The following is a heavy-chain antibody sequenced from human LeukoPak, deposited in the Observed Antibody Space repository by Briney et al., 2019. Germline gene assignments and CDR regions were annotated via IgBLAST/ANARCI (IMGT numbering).Heavy chain of an antibody. V-gene: IGHV3-7*03. D-gene: IGHD3-22*01. CDR1: GFTFNNYW. Sequence: GGSLRLSCAASGFTFNNYWMTWVRQAPGKGLEWVANIKEDGTEKYYVDSVKGRFTISRDNAKNSLFLQMNSLRAEDTAVYYCAKARSGYLVAFDYWGQGTLVTVSS. CDR2: IKEDGTEK. CDR3: AKARSGYLVAFDY. J-gene: IGHJ4*02.